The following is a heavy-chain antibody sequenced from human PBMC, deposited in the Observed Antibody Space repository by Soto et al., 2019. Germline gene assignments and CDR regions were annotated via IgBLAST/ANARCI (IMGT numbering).Heavy chain of an antibody. CDR3: ARGDTAMDYNYYYGMDV. D-gene: IGHD5-18*01. CDR1: GYTFTGYY. Sequence: GASVKVSCKASGYTFTGYYMHWVRQAPGQGLEWMGWINPNSGGTNYAQKFQGRVTMTRDTSISTAYMELSRLRSDDTAVYYCARGDTAMDYNYYYGMDVWGQGTTVTVSS. V-gene: IGHV1-2*02. CDR2: INPNSGGT. J-gene: IGHJ6*02.